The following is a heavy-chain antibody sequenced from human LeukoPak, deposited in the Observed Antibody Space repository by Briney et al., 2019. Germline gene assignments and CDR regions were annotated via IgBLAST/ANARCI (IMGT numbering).Heavy chain of an antibody. D-gene: IGHD6-13*01. CDR1: GLTFSYYN. CDR3: SAASAFSSSWRT. J-gene: IGHJ5*02. CDR2: ITDSGNTK. Sequence: GGSLRLSRAASGLTFSYYNMNWVRQAPGKGPEWVAYITDSGNTKYYADSVKGRFTISRDNAKKSLFLQMNRLRAEDTAGFYFSAASAFSSSWRTCGQGTVVSVSS. V-gene: IGHV3-48*01.